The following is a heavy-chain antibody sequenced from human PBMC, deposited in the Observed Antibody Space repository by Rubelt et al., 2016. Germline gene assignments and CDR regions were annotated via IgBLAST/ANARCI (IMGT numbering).Heavy chain of an antibody. CDR3: ARDIPAPGRTSYYYYGMDV. V-gene: IGHV3-11*06. Sequence: GRFTISRDNAKNSLYLQMNSLRAEDTAVYYCARDIPAPGRTSYYYYGMDVWGQGTTVTVSS. J-gene: IGHJ6*02. D-gene: IGHD1-1*01.